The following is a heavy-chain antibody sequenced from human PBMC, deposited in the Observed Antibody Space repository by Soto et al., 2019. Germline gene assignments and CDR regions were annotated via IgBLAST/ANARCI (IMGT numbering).Heavy chain of an antibody. D-gene: IGHD2-2*01. CDR1: GYSISSGYY. CDR3: ARILGYCSSTSCYFSYFDY. Sequence: SETLSLTCAVSGYSISSGYYWGWIRQPPGKGLEWIGSIYHSGSSYYNPSLKSRVTISVDTSKNQFSLKLSSVTAADTAVYYCARILGYCSSTSCYFSYFDYWGQGTLVTVSS. V-gene: IGHV4-38-2*01. CDR2: IYHSGSS. J-gene: IGHJ4*02.